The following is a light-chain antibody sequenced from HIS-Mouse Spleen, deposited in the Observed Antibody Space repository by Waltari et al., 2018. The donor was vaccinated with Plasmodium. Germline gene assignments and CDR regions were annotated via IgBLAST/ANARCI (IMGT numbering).Light chain of an antibody. CDR1: ALTRKY. J-gene: IGLJ3*02. Sequence: SYELTQPPSVSVSPGQTARITCSGGALTRKYAYWYQQKSGQAPVLVIYEDSKRPSRIPERFSGSSSGTMATLTISGAQVEDEADYYCYSTDSSGNHRVFGGGTKLTVL. CDR2: EDS. CDR3: YSTDSSGNHRV. V-gene: IGLV3-10*01.